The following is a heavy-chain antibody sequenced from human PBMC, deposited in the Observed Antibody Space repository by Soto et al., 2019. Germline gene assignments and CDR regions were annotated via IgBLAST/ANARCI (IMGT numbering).Heavy chain of an antibody. V-gene: IGHV3-30-3*01. CDR2: ISYDGSNK. Sequence: PGGSLRLSCAASGFTFSSYAMHWVRQAPGKGLEWVAVISYDGSNKYYADSVKGLFSISRDNSKNTLYLQLNSLRAEDTAVYYCARDRKDTIFGVVGRSYYYYYGMDVWGQGTTVTVSS. D-gene: IGHD3-3*01. CDR3: ARDRKDTIFGVVGRSYYYYYGMDV. J-gene: IGHJ6*02. CDR1: GFTFSSYA.